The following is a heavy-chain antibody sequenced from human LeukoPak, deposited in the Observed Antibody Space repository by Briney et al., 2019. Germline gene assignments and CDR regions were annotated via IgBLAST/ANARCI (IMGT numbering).Heavy chain of an antibody. Sequence: PGGSLRLSCAASGFTFSDYYMSWIRQAPGKGLEWVSYISSSGSTIYYADSVKGRFPISRDNAKNSLYLQMNSLRAEDTAVYYCARRGIAAAGTRLCWFDPWGQGTLVTVSS. J-gene: IGHJ5*02. CDR2: ISSSGSTI. D-gene: IGHD6-13*01. CDR1: GFTFSDYY. V-gene: IGHV3-11*01. CDR3: ARRGIAAAGTRLCWFDP.